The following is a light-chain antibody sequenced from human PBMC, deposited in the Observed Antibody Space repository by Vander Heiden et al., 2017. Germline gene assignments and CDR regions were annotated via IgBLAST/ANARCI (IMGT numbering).Light chain of an antibody. Sequence: SLSPGERATLSCRASQSVNSNYLAWYLHKPGQAPRLLIYGTSSRAAGIPDRFSGSGSGTDFTLTITRLEPEDFAVYYCQQYGSSPGTFGQGTRLEIE. CDR2: GTS. CDR3: QQYGSSPGT. J-gene: IGKJ5*01. CDR1: QSVNSNY. V-gene: IGKV3-20*01.